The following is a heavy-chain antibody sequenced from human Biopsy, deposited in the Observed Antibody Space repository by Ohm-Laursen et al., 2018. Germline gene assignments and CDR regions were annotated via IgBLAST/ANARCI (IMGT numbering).Heavy chain of an antibody. J-gene: IGHJ5*02. Sequence: SVKVSCKASGYDFLDFHIHWVRQVPGQGLEWIGHINPHTGVTKYAQKFLDRITMTGDMSISTAYMDLSRLTSADTGIYYCARPSGGVSTIGFDPWGQGTLVIVSS. D-gene: IGHD5/OR15-5a*01. CDR2: INPHTGVT. CDR3: ARPSGGVSTIGFDP. V-gene: IGHV1-2*05. CDR1: GYDFLDFH.